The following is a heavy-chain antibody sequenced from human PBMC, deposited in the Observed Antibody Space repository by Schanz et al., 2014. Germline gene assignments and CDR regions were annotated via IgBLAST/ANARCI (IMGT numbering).Heavy chain of an antibody. V-gene: IGHV3-23*01. CDR3: AKVRYSSGWRGDYFDE. Sequence: DVHLLASGGGLVQPGGSLRLSCAASEFTFSTDAMSWVRQAPGKGLEWLSVISASGGTTYYADSVKGRFTISRDNSKNTLYLQMNSLRAEDTAVYYCAKVRYSSGWRGDYFDEWGQGTLVTDAS. J-gene: IGHJ4*02. CDR1: EFTFSTDA. CDR2: ISASGGTT. D-gene: IGHD6-25*01.